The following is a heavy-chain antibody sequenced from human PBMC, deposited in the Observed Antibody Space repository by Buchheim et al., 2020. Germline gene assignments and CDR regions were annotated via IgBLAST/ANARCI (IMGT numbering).Heavy chain of an antibody. CDR2: IYPDDSDT. V-gene: IGHV5-51*01. Sequence: EVQLVQSGAEVKKPGESLRISCRGSGYSFSSYWIGWVRQMPRKDLEWMGLIYPDDSDTRYSPSFRGQVTISADKSINTAYLEWSSLKASDTAMYYCAKTRAFGGVIVSFDFWGQGTL. CDR3: AKTRAFGGVIVSFDF. D-gene: IGHD3-16*02. CDR1: GYSFSSYW. J-gene: IGHJ4*02.